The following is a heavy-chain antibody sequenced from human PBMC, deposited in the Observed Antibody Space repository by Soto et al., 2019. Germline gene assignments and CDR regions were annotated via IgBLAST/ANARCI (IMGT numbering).Heavy chain of an antibody. D-gene: IGHD6-19*01. CDR3: AKDIPPYSAVAGTPWFDP. CDR2: ISWNSGSI. Sequence: SLRLSCAASGFTFDDYAMHWVRQAPGKGMEWVSGISWNSGSIGYADSVKGRFTISRDNAKNSLYLQMNSLRAEDTALYYCAKDIPPYSAVAGTPWFDPWGQGTLVTVSS. CDR1: GFTFDDYA. J-gene: IGHJ5*02. V-gene: IGHV3-9*01.